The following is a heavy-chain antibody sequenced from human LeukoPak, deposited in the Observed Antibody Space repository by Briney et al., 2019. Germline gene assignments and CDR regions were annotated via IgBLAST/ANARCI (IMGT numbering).Heavy chain of an antibody. J-gene: IGHJ4*02. Sequence: SETLSLTCTVSGDSINSGDYYWSWIRQHPGKGLEWIGYIYYSGSTNYNPSLKSRVTISVDTFKNQFSLKLSSVTAADTAVYYCARTHCGGDCYSNYFDYWGQGTLVTVSS. D-gene: IGHD2-21*02. V-gene: IGHV4-61*08. CDR2: IYYSGST. CDR1: GDSINSGDYY. CDR3: ARTHCGGDCYSNYFDY.